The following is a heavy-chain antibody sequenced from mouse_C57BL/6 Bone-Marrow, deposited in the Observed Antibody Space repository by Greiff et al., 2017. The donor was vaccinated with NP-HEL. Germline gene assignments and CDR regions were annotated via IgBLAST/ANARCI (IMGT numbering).Heavy chain of an antibody. CDR1: GYTFTSYW. Sequence: QVQLQQPGAELVRPGSSVKLSCKASGYTFTSYWMHWVKQRPIQGLEWIGNIDPSDSETHYNQKFKDKATLTVDKSSSTAYMQLSTLTSEDSAVYYCASLDFIYDGYYCFDYWGQGTTLTVSS. J-gene: IGHJ2*01. CDR3: ASLDFIYDGYYCFDY. V-gene: IGHV1-52*01. D-gene: IGHD2-3*01. CDR2: IDPSDSET.